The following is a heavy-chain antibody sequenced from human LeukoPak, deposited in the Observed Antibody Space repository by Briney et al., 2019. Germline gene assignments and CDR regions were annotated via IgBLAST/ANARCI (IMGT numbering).Heavy chain of an antibody. D-gene: IGHD1-14*01. V-gene: IGHV1-69*04. Sequence: GASVKVSCKASGGTFSSYAISWVRQAPGQGLEWMGRIIPILGIANYAQKFQGRVTITADKSTSTAYMELSSLRSEDKAVYYCARDPDQDGVDYWGQGTLVTVSS. CDR2: IIPILGIA. CDR3: ARDPDQDGVDY. CDR1: GGTFSSYA. J-gene: IGHJ4*02.